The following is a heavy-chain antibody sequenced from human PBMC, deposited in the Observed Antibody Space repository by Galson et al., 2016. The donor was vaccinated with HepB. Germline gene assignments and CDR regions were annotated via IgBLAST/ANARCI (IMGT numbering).Heavy chain of an antibody. CDR2: IRSSSSSI. D-gene: IGHD3-10*01. CDR1: GFTFSTYS. Sequence: SLRLSCAASGFTFSTYSMNWVRQAPGKGLEWVSSIRSSSSSIYYADSVKGRFTISRDNAKNSLYLQMNSLRDEDKAVYYCGRDGFIILRGVIRDYGMDVWGQGTTVTVSS. J-gene: IGHJ6*02. V-gene: IGHV3-21*01. CDR3: GRDGFIILRGVIRDYGMDV.